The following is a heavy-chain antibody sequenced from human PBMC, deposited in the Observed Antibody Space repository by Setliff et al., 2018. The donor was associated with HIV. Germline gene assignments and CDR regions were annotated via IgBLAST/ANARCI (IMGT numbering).Heavy chain of an antibody. Sequence: PSETLSLTCTVSGGSIISYYWSWIRQPAGKGLEWIGRIYTSGTTNYDPSLKSRVTMSVDTSKNQFSLRLSSVTAADTAVYYCARGGGYYYESSGYPTWYYFDYWGQGTLVTVSS. CDR1: GGSIISYY. CDR3: ARGGGYYYESSGYPTWYYFDY. D-gene: IGHD3-22*01. V-gene: IGHV4-4*07. J-gene: IGHJ4*02. CDR2: IYTSGTT.